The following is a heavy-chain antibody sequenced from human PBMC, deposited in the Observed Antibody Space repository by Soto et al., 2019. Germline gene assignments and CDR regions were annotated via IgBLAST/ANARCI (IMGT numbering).Heavy chain of an antibody. CDR3: ARIQDYVWGSYPYDV. CDR2: IFSNDEK. CDR1: GFSLNDARVG. V-gene: IGHV2-26*01. Sequence: SGPTLVNPTETLTLTCTVSGFSLNDARVGVSWIRQSPGRALEWLAHIFSNDEKSYSTSLFNRLTISKDTSKSQVVLTMTNMGPVDTATYFCARIQDYVWGSYPYDVWGQGYLVTVSS. D-gene: IGHD3-16*02. J-gene: IGHJ4*02.